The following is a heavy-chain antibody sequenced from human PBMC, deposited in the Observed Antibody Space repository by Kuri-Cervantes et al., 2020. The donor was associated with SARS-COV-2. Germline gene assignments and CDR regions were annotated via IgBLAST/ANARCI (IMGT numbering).Heavy chain of an antibody. CDR2: ISYDGRNE. D-gene: IGHD3-10*01. V-gene: IGHV3-30-3*02. CDR1: GFTFSSNA. Sequence: GGSLRLSCAASGFTFSSNAMHWVRQAPGKGLEWVAVISYDGRNEYYTDSVKGRFTISRDNAKNSLYLQMNSLRAEDTAVYYCAKFGSVITMVRGVIITRTSYYFDYWGQAALVTVSS. CDR3: AKFGSVITMVRGVIITRTSYYFDY. J-gene: IGHJ4*02.